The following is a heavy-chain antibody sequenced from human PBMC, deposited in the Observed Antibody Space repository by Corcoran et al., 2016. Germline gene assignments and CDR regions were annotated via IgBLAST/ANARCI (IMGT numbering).Heavy chain of an antibody. CDR2: ISYDGSNK. CDR1: GFTFSSYG. D-gene: IGHD6-19*01. Sequence: QVQLVESGGGVVQPGRSLRLSCAASGFTFSSYGMHWVRQAPGKGLEWVAVISYDGSNKYYADSVKGRFTISRDNSKNTLYLQMNSLRAEDTAVYYCAKDHRRAVAGTPDYYYGMDVWGQGTTVTVSS. V-gene: IGHV3-30*18. CDR3: AKDHRRAVAGTPDYYYGMDV. J-gene: IGHJ6*02.